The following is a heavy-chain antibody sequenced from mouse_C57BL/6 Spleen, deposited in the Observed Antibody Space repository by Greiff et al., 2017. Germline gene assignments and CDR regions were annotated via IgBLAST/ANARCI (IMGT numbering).Heavy chain of an antibody. D-gene: IGHD2-2*01. Sequence: QVQLQQPGAELVMPGASVKLSCKASGYTFTSYWMHWVKQRPGQGLEWIGEIDPSDSYTNYNQKFQGKSTLTEDKSSSTAYMQLSSLTSEDSAVYYCARSGLPYYFGYWGQGTTLTVAS. V-gene: IGHV1-69*01. J-gene: IGHJ2*01. CDR2: IDPSDSYT. CDR1: GYTFTSYW. CDR3: ARSGLPYYFGY.